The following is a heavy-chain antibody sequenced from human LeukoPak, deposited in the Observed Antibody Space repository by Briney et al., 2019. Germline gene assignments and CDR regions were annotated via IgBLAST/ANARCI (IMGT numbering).Heavy chain of an antibody. V-gene: IGHV1-69*13. CDR2: IIPIFGTA. CDR1: GGTFSSYA. D-gene: IGHD3-16*01. Sequence: SVTVSCKPSGGTFSSYAISWVRQAPAQGLEWMGGIIPIFGTATYAQKFQGRVTITADESTSTAYMELSSLRSEDTAGYYCARDLEPYDYVRFDPWGQGTLVTVSS. J-gene: IGHJ5*02. CDR3: ARDLEPYDYVRFDP.